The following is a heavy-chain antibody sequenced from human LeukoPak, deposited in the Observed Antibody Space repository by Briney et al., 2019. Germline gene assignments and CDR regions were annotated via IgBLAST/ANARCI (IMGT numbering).Heavy chain of an antibody. CDR3: ARRAGAYSHPYDY. D-gene: IGHD4/OR15-4a*01. CDR1: GYTFTGYY. Sequence: ASVKVSCKASGYTFTGYYMHWVRQAPGQGLEWMGIINPSGGSTSYAQKFQGRVTMTRDMSTSTVYMELSSLRAEDTAVYYCARRAGAYSHPYDYWGQGTLVTVSS. V-gene: IGHV1-46*01. CDR2: INPSGGST. J-gene: IGHJ4*02.